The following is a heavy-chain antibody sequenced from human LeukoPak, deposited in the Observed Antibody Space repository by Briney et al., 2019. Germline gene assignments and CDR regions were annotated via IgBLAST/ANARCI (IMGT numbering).Heavy chain of an antibody. D-gene: IGHD6-13*01. J-gene: IGHJ4*02. Sequence: GGSLRLSCAASGSTFSTYSMNWLRQAPGKGLEWVSSISRNSRYIYYADSMRGRFTISRDNAKNSLYLQMNSLKPEDTAVYYCARVAEAAAFDSWGQGTLVTVSS. CDR3: ARVAEAAAFDS. CDR2: ISRNSRYI. CDR1: GSTFSTYS. V-gene: IGHV3-21*06.